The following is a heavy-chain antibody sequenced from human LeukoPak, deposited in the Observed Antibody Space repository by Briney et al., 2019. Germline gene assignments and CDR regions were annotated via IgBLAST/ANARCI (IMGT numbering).Heavy chain of an antibody. Sequence: PSETLSLTCAVSGDSISSGGNSWSWIRQPPGKGLEWIGYIYHSGSTYYNPSLKSRVTISVDRSKNQFSLKLSSVTAADTAVYYCARVTSGSGTYKFDYWGQGTLVTVSS. CDR1: GDSISSGGNS. CDR2: IYHSGST. D-gene: IGHD3-10*01. J-gene: IGHJ4*02. V-gene: IGHV4-30-2*01. CDR3: ARVTSGSGTYKFDY.